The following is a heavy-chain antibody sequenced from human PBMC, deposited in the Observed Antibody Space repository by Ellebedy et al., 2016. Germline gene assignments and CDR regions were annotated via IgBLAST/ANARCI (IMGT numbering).Heavy chain of an antibody. Sequence: ASVKVSXKASRYTFTGYYMHWVRQAPGQGLEWMGWINPNTGGTNYAQKFLGRVTMTRDTSITTAYMELSRLRSDDTAVYYCARVYSSSWYLEVWGQGTTVTVSS. J-gene: IGHJ6*02. CDR3: ARVYSSSWYLEV. CDR1: RYTFTGYY. V-gene: IGHV1-2*02. CDR2: INPNTGGT. D-gene: IGHD6-13*01.